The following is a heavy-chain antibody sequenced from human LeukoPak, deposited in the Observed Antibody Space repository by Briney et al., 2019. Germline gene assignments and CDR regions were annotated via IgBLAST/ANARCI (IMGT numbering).Heavy chain of an antibody. V-gene: IGHV3-74*01. CDR1: GFTFSNYW. Sequence: GGSLRLSCAASGFTFSNYWMHWVRQVPGKGLVWVSRTNPGGSNTAYADSVKGRFTISRDNARNTLYLQMDCLRAEDTAVYYCARSNQADDYWGQGTLVTVSS. CDR3: ARSNQADDY. CDR2: TNPGGSNT. J-gene: IGHJ4*02. D-gene: IGHD1-14*01.